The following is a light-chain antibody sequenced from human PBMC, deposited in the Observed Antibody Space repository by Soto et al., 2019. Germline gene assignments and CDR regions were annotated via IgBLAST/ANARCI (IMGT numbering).Light chain of an antibody. Sequence: DIQMTQSPSSLSASVGDRVTITCRASQNIANYLNWYQRRPGKAPKLLIYAASSLHIGVPSRFSGGGFGTDFTLTISSLQPEDFATYYCQQSYSTPPITFGQGTRLEIK. CDR2: AAS. J-gene: IGKJ5*01. CDR3: QQSYSTPPIT. CDR1: QNIANY. V-gene: IGKV1-39*01.